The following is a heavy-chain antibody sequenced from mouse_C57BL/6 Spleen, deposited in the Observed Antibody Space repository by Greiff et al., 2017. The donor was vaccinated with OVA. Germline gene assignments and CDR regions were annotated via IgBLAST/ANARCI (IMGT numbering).Heavy chain of an antibody. J-gene: IGHJ3*01. CDR2: IDPENGDT. CDR3: PPHYYGSSLAY. Sequence: VQLQQSGAELVRPGASVKLSCTASGFNIKDDYMHWVKQRPEQGLEWIGWIDPENGDTEYASKFQGKATITADTSSNTAYLQLSSLTSEDTAVLYLPPHYYGSSLAYWGQGTLVTVSA. V-gene: IGHV14-4*01. D-gene: IGHD1-1*01. CDR1: GFNIKDDY.